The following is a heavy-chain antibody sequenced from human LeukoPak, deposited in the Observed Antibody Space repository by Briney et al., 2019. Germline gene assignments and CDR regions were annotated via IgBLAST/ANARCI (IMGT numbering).Heavy chain of an antibody. CDR1: GYSFTSYW. CDR2: IYPGDSDT. Sequence: GESLKISCKGSGYSFTSYWIGWVCQMPGKGLEWMGLIYPGDSDTRYSPSFQGQVTISADKSISTAYLQWSSLKASDTAMYYCARRLITMVRGVDAFDIWGQGTMVTVSS. V-gene: IGHV5-51*01. D-gene: IGHD3-10*01. J-gene: IGHJ3*02. CDR3: ARRLITMVRGVDAFDI.